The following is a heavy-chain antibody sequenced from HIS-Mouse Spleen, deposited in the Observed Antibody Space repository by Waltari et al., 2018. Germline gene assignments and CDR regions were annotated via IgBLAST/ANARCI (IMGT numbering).Heavy chain of an antibody. V-gene: IGHV3-23*01. Sequence: EVQLLESGGGLVQPGGSLRLSCAASGFTFSSYAMSWVRQAPGKGLEWVSAISGGGGSTYYADSVKGRFTISRDNSKNTLYLQMNSLRAEDTAVYYCAKGGDYYGSGSYFDYWGQGTLVTVSS. CDR1: GFTFSSYA. D-gene: IGHD3-10*01. J-gene: IGHJ4*02. CDR2: ISGGGGST. CDR3: AKGGDYYGSGSYFDY.